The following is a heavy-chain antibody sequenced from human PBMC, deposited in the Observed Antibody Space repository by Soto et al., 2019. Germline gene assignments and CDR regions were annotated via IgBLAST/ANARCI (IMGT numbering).Heavy chain of an antibody. V-gene: IGHV4-30-4*01. CDR2: IYYSVST. Sequence: QVQLQESGPGLVKPSQTLSLTCTVSGGSISSGDYYWSWIRQPPGKGLEWIGYIYYSVSTYYNPSHRSRVTIPVDTSKTQFSLKLSSVTAAVTAVYYCARGSPVVTDVWGKGTTVTVPS. CDR1: GGSISSGDYY. J-gene: IGHJ6*04. D-gene: IGHD5-18*01. CDR3: ARGSPVVTDV.